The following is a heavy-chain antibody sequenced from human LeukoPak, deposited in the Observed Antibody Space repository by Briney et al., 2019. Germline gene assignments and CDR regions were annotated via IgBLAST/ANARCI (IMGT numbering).Heavy chain of an antibody. CDR1: GFTVSSNY. J-gene: IGHJ6*02. CDR2: IYSGGST. CDR3: ARAPGYYYGMDV. V-gene: IGHV3-53*01. Sequence: GGSLRLSCAASGFTVSSNYMSWVRQAPGKGLEWVSVIYSGGSTYYADSVKGRFTLSRDNSKNTLYLQMNSLRAEDTAVYYCARAPGYYYGMDVWGQGTTVTVSS.